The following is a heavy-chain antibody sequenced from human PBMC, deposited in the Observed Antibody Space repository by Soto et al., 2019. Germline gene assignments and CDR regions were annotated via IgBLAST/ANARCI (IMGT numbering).Heavy chain of an antibody. CDR3: AHSGVSTAIVGQVDFDY. CDR2: IYWNDDE. CDR1: GFSLSTSGVG. J-gene: IGHJ4*02. D-gene: IGHD2-2*02. Sequence: SGPYAGDPTQTLTLTCTFSGFSLSTSGVGVGWIRQPPGKALEWLALIYWNDDERYSPSLKNRLTITKDTSKNQVVLTMTNMDPVDTATYYCAHSGVSTAIVGQVDFDYWGQGTLVTVSS. V-gene: IGHV2-5*01.